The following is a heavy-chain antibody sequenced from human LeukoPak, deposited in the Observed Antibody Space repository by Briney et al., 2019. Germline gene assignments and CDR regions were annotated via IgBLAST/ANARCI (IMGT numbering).Heavy chain of an antibody. CDR1: GXSISGNY. D-gene: IGHD5-24*01. J-gene: IGHJ4*02. V-gene: IGHV4-59*08. CDR3: ARLGDGDNLRYFDY. Sequence: SETLSLTCTVSGXSISGNYGTWIRQPPGKGLEWIGYIYYSGSTNYNASLKSRVTISVDTSKNQFSLKLSSVTAADTAVYYCARLGDGDNLRYFDYWGQGTLVTVSS. CDR2: IYYSGST.